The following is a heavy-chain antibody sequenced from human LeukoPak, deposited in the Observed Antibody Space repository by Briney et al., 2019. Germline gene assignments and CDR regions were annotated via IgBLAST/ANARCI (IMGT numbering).Heavy chain of an antibody. CDR1: GYSLSSYF. V-gene: IGHV1-46*01. J-gene: IGHJ4*02. D-gene: IGHD6-19*01. CDR2: INPSDDST. Sequence: GASVKVSCKASGYSLSSYFMHWVRQAPGQGLEWMGLINPSDDSTSYAQKFRGRVTMTTDTSTSTAYMELRSLRSDDTAVYYCARSNSPGYSSGWRNRGPNFDYWGQGTLVTVSS. CDR3: ARSNSPGYSSGWRNRGPNFDY.